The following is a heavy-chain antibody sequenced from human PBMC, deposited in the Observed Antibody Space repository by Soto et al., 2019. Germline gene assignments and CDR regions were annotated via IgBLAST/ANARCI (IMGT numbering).Heavy chain of an antibody. J-gene: IGHJ6*02. CDR3: ARSCLSGSYPYYYYGMDV. D-gene: IGHD1-26*01. Sequence: SGPTLVNPTQTLTLTCTFSGFSLSTSGMCVSWIRQPPGKALEWLALIDWDDDKYYSTSLKTRLTISKDTSKNQVVLTMTNMDPVDTATYSCARSCLSGSYPYYYYGMDVWGQGTTVTVSS. V-gene: IGHV2-70*01. CDR1: GFSLSTSGMC. CDR2: IDWDDDK.